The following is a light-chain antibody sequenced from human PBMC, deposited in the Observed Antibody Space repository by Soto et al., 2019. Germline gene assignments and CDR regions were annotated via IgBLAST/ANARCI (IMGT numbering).Light chain of an antibody. CDR2: DAS. CDR1: QNVSTY. J-gene: IGKJ3*01. V-gene: IGKV3-11*01. CDR3: QQRTNWLT. Sequence: EIVLTQSPATLSLSPGERATLSCRASQNVSTYLAWYQQQPGQAPRLLIYDASNRATGIPARFSGSGSGTDVTLTISSLEPEDFAVYYCQQRTNWLTFGPGTKVDI.